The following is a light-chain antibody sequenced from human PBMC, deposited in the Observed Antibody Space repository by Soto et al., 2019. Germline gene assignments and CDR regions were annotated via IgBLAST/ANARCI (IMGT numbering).Light chain of an antibody. V-gene: IGLV2-18*02. CDR3: CSYTSSTHYV. J-gene: IGLJ1*01. CDR2: EVS. Sequence: QSALTQPPSVSGSPGQSVTISCTGTSSDVGNYNRVSWYQQPPGTAPKLLIYEVSNRPSGVPDRFSGSKSGNTASLTISGLQAEDEGDYYCCSYTSSTHYVFGTGTKVTVL. CDR1: SSDVGNYNR.